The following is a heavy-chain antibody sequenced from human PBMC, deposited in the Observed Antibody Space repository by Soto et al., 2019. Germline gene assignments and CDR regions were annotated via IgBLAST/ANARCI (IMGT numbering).Heavy chain of an antibody. D-gene: IGHD1-26*01. J-gene: IGHJ4*02. CDR2: IYYSGST. CDR1: GGSISSGGYY. CDR3: ERSYSGSYLGY. Sequence: SETLSLTCTVSGGSISSGGYYWSWIRQHPGKGLEWIGYIYYSGSTYYNPSLKSRVTISVDTSKNQFSLKLSSVTAADTAVYYCERSYSGSYLGYWGQGNLVTVSS. V-gene: IGHV4-31*03.